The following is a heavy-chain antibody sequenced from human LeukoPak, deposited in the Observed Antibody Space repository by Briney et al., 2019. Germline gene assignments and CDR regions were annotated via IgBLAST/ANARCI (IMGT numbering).Heavy chain of an antibody. CDR2: IYYSGST. J-gene: IGHJ4*02. D-gene: IGHD4-17*01. V-gene: IGHV4-39*07. CDR3: ASASTTAWYFDY. CDR1: GGSISSSSYY. Sequence: SETLSLTCTVSGGSISSSSYYWGWIRQPPGKGLEWIGSIYYSGSTYYNPSLKSRVTISVDTSKNQFSLKLSSVTAADTAVYYCASASTTAWYFDYWGQGTLVTVSS.